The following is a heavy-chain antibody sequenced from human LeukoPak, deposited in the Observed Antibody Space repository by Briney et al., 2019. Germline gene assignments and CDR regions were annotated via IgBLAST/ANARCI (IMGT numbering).Heavy chain of an antibody. CDR1: GGSISSYY. J-gene: IGHJ4*02. D-gene: IGHD6-6*01. CDR2: IYYSGST. Sequence: PSETLSLTCTVSGGSISSYYWSWIRQPPGKGLEWIGYIYYSGSTNYNPSLKSRVTISVDTSKNQFSLKLSSVTAADTAVYYCARGGDEGIAARLFFDYWGQGTLVTVSS. CDR3: ARGGDEGIAARLFFDY. V-gene: IGHV4-59*01.